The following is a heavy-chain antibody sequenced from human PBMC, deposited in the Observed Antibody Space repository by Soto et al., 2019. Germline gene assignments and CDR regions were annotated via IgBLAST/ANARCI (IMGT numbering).Heavy chain of an antibody. V-gene: IGHV3-7*03. CDR2: IKQSGSEK. CDR1: GFRMSSYW. J-gene: IGHJ4*02. Sequence: GGSLRLSCEASGFRMSSYWMSWVRQAPGKGLEWVANIKQSGSEKNYVESVKGRFIIYRDNVENSLYLQMNSLRAEDTAVYYCARGGFCSGGSCYPLNFWGQGTLVTVSS. CDR3: ARGGFCSGGSCYPLNF. D-gene: IGHD2-15*01.